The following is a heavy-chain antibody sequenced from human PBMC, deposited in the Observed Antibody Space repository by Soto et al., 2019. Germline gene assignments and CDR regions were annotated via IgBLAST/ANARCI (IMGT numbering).Heavy chain of an antibody. Sequence: ASVKVSCKASGYTFTSYGISWVRQAPGQGLEWMGWISAYNGNTNYAQKLRGRVTMTTDTSTSTAYMELRSLRSDDTAVYYCARDRTTYYYYYYGMDVWGQGTTVTVSS. D-gene: IGHD1-7*01. CDR3: ARDRTTYYYYYYGMDV. CDR2: ISAYNGNT. V-gene: IGHV1-18*04. J-gene: IGHJ6*02. CDR1: GYTFTSYG.